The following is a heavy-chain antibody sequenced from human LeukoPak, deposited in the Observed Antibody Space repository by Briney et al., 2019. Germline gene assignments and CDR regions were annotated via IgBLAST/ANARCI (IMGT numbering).Heavy chain of an antibody. CDR2: TNPNSGGT. V-gene: IGHV1-2*02. CDR3: ARSGYSGYENDAFDI. Sequence: ASVKVSCKASGYTFTGYYIHWVRQAPGQGLEWMGWTNPNSGGTISAQKFQGRVTMTRDTSISAACMELSRLRSDDTAMYYCARSGYSGYENDAFDIWGQGTMVTVSS. D-gene: IGHD5-12*01. J-gene: IGHJ3*02. CDR1: GYTFTGYY.